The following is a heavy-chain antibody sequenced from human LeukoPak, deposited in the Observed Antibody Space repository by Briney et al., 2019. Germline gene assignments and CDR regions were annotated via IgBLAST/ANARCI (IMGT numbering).Heavy chain of an antibody. Sequence: GGSLRLSCAASGFTFSYYNMNWVRQAPGEGLEWVSSIATSTPYIHYADSVKGRFTISRDIAKNSLHLQMNSLRVDDTAVYYCTRDESFDVWGQGTIVIVSS. J-gene: IGHJ3*01. CDR3: TRDESFDV. V-gene: IGHV3-21*01. CDR2: IATSTPYI. CDR1: GFTFSYYN.